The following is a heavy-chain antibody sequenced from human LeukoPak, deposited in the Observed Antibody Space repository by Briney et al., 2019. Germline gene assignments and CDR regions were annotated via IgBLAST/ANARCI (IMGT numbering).Heavy chain of an antibody. J-gene: IGHJ5*02. D-gene: IGHD3-22*01. V-gene: IGHV4-39*07. CDR3: ARRLGYYDSSSRFDP. CDR2: INHSGST. Sequence: SETLSLTCTVSGNSISSGDNYWSWIRQPPGKGLEWIGEINHSGSTNYNPSLKSRVTISVDTSKNQFSLKLSSVTAADTAVYYCARRLGYYDSSSRFDPWGQGTLVTVSS. CDR1: GNSISSGDNY.